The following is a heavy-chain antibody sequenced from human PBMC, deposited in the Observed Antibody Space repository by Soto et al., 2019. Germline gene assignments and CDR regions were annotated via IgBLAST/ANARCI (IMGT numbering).Heavy chain of an antibody. CDR2: IGTAGDT. J-gene: IGHJ5*02. CDR1: GFTFSSYD. Sequence: GGSLRLSCAASGFTFSSYDMHWVRQATGKGLEWVSAIGTAGDTYYPGSVKGRFTISRENAKNSLYLQMNSLRAGDTAVYYCARDLGSRAFDPWGQGTMVTVYS. CDR3: ARDLGSRAFDP. V-gene: IGHV3-13*01. D-gene: IGHD2-15*01.